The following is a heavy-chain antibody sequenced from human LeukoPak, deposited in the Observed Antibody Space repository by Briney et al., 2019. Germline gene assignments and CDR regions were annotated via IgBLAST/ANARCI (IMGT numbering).Heavy chain of an antibody. CDR2: INTDGTDS. J-gene: IGHJ4*02. Sequence: GGSLRLSCAASGFTFSDSAMNWVRQAPGKGLEWVSRINTDGTDSSYVDFVTGRFTISRDNAKNTLYLQMHGLRAEDTAVYYCARASHCSRTSCYAPDYWGQGTLVTV. D-gene: IGHD2-2*01. CDR1: GFTFSDSA. V-gene: IGHV3-74*01. CDR3: ARASHCSRTSCYAPDY.